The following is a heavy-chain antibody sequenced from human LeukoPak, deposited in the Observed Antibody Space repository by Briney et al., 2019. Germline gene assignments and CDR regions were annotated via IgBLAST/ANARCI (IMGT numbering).Heavy chain of an antibody. CDR1: GYTFTGYF. Sequence: ASVKVSCKASGYTFTGYFIHWVRQAPGQGLEWMGWINPNSGGTNYAQKFQGRVTMTRDTSISTAYMELSRLRSEDTAVYYCARSTAMVRGVSSYYYGMDVWGQGTTVTVSS. V-gene: IGHV1-2*02. D-gene: IGHD3-10*01. J-gene: IGHJ6*02. CDR3: ARSTAMVRGVSSYYYGMDV. CDR2: INPNSGGT.